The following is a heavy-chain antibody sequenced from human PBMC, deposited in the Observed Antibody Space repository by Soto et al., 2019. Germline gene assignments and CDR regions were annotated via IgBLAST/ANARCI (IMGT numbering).Heavy chain of an antibody. D-gene: IGHD4-17*01. Sequence: GGSLRLSCAASGFTFSNFAMRWVRQAPGKGLEWVSDISGSGGSTYYAESVKGRFTISRDNAKNSLYLQMNSLRAEDTALYYCAKGDYGKENYYYYGMDVWGQGTTVTVSS. J-gene: IGHJ6*02. V-gene: IGHV3-23*01. CDR3: AKGDYGKENYYYYGMDV. CDR1: GFTFSNFA. CDR2: ISGSGGST.